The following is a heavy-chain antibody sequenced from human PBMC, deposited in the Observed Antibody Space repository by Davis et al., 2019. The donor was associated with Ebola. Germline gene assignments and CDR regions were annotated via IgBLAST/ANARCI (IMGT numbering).Heavy chain of an antibody. CDR2: INSNNGDT. J-gene: IGHJ4*02. D-gene: IGHD3-9*01. Sequence: ASVKVSCKASGYNFIEYFMHWVRQAPGQGLEWMGRINSNNGDTNYAQKLQGRVTMTRDTSISTTYLELSSLRSDDTAMYYCARELLVTGYKCADYWGQGTLVTVSS. CDR3: ARELLVTGYKCADY. CDR1: GYNFIEYF. V-gene: IGHV1-2*02.